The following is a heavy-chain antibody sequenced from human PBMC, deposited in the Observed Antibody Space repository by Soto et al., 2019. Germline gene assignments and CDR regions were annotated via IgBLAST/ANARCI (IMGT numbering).Heavy chain of an antibody. D-gene: IGHD6-13*01. CDR3: AASASVAAAGYFKF. CDR1: GDLFNNYA. CDR2: ISPLFSTT. V-gene: IGHV1-69*01. J-gene: IGHJ4*02. Sequence: QVQLVQAGAEVKEPGSSVKVSCKATGDLFNNYAFHWVRQAPGQGLEWMGRISPLFSTTNYAQKFQGRVAIGADELTTIVYLEVSNLESEDTAMYYCAASASVAAAGYFKFCGQGTLVTVSP.